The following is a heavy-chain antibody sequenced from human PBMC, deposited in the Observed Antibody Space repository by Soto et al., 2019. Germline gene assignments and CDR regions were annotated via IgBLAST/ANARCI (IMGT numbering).Heavy chain of an antibody. J-gene: IGHJ2*01. CDR3: ARGRWHTVDGYLDL. CDR1: RFSFSRYG. CDR2: IWDDGSKR. D-gene: IGHD4-17*01. V-gene: IGHV3-33*01. Sequence: QVQLVESGGGVVQPGRSLRLSCAASRFSFSRYGMHWVRQGPGKGLEWVAVIWDDGSKRFYAESVKGRFTISRDESENALYLQMNILTAEDTAFYYCARGRWHTVDGYLDLWSRGTLVTVSS.